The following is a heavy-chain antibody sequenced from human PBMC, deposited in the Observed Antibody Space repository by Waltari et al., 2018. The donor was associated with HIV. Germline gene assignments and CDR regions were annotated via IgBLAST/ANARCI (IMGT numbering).Heavy chain of an antibody. CDR3: ARRTVTTGYYYGMDV. J-gene: IGHJ6*02. CDR1: GYTFTSYD. Sequence: QVQLVQSGAEVKKPGASVKVSCKASGYTFTSYDINWVRQATGQGLEWMGWTNPTRGNTGYAQKFQGRVTMTRNTSISTAYMELSSLRSEDTAVYYCARRTVTTGYYYGMDVWGQGTTVTVAS. D-gene: IGHD4-4*01. CDR2: TNPTRGNT. V-gene: IGHV1-8*01.